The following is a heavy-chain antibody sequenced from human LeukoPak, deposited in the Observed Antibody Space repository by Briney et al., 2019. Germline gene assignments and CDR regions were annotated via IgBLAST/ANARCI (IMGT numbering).Heavy chain of an antibody. Sequence: GGSLRLSRAASGFTFSSYGMHWVRQAPGKGLEWVAVISYDGSNKYYADSVKGRFTISRDNSKNTLYLQMNSLRAEDTAVYYCAKDRGDYYDSSGYYPAGFDYWGQGTLVTVSS. CDR1: GFTFSSYG. CDR3: AKDRGDYYDSSGYYPAGFDY. J-gene: IGHJ4*02. V-gene: IGHV3-30*18. CDR2: ISYDGSNK. D-gene: IGHD3-22*01.